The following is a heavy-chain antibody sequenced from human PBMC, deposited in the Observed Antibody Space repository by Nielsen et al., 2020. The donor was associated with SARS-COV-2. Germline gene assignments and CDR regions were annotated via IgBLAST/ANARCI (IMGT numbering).Heavy chain of an antibody. D-gene: IGHD5-18*01. J-gene: IGHJ5*02. CDR2: IRSKANSYAT. CDR1: GFTFSGSA. Sequence: GGSLRLSCAASGFTFSGSAMHWVRQASGKGLEWVGRIRSKANSYATAYAASVKGRFTISRDNAKNSLFLQMNSLRAEDTALYHCARVYSYGYPSPWFDPWGQGTLVTVSS. CDR3: ARVYSYGYPSPWFDP. V-gene: IGHV3-73*01.